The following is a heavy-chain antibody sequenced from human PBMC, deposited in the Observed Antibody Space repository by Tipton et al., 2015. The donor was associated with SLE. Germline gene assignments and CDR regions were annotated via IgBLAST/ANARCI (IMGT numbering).Heavy chain of an antibody. Sequence: QLVQSGAEVKKTGESLKISCKVSGYRFTSHWIGWVRQMTGKGLEWMGIIYPGDSDTRYSPPFQGQVTFSADKSISTAYLQWSYLKASDTAMYYCARLGPDCSSTSCYFDYWGQGTLVTVSS. CDR2: IYPGDSDT. CDR1: GYRFTSHW. D-gene: IGHD2-2*01. CDR3: ARLGPDCSSTSCYFDY. V-gene: IGHV5-51*06. J-gene: IGHJ4*02.